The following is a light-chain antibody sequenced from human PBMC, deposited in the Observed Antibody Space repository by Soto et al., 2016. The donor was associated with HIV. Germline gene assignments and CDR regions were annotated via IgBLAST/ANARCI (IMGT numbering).Light chain of an antibody. Sequence: SYVLTQPPSVSVAPEKTARITCGGNNIGSKSVHWYQQKPGQAPVLVVYDDSHRPSGIPERFSGSNSGNTATLTITRVEAGDEADYYCQVWDSSSAHPVFGGGTKLYRP. V-gene: IGLV3-21*03. J-gene: IGLJ2*01. CDR2: DDS. CDR3: QVWDSSSAHPV. CDR1: NIGSKS.